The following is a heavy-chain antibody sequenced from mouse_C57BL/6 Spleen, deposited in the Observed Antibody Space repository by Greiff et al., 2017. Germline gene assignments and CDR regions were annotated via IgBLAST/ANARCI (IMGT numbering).Heavy chain of an antibody. Sequence: QVQLKESGAELVRPGTSVKVSCKASGYAFTNYLIEWVKQRPGQGLEWIGVINPGSGGTNYNEKFKGKATLTADKSSSTAYMQLSSLTSEDSAVYFCARWWLRRDEYYYAMDYWGQGTSVTVSS. J-gene: IGHJ4*01. CDR1: GYAFTNYL. CDR2: INPGSGGT. V-gene: IGHV1-54*01. D-gene: IGHD2-2*01. CDR3: ARWWLRRDEYYYAMDY.